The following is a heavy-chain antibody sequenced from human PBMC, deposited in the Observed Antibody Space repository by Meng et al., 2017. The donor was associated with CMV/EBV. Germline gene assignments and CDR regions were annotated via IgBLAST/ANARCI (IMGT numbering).Heavy chain of an antibody. CDR3: ASSPFGSGSYYRDWGDDY. Sequence: GESLKISCAASGFTFSSYSMNWVRQAPGKGLEWVSYISSSSSYIYYADSVKGRFTISRDNAKNSLYLQMNSLRAEDTAVYYCASSPFGSGSYYRDWGDDYWGQGTLVTVSS. D-gene: IGHD3-10*01. V-gene: IGHV3-21*01. J-gene: IGHJ4*02. CDR1: GFTFSSYS. CDR2: ISSSSSYI.